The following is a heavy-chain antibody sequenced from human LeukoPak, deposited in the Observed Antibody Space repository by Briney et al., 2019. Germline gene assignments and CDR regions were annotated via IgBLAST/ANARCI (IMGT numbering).Heavy chain of an antibody. J-gene: IGHJ4*02. V-gene: IGHV4-59*05. CDR2: IYYSGST. Sequence: SETLSLTCSVSGGSLSSYYWSCIRQSPGKGLEWIGSIYYSGSTYYNPSLKSRVTISVDTSKNQFSLKLSSVTAADTAVYYCARHVPCSSTSCYIPYFDYWGQGTLVTVSS. D-gene: IGHD2-2*02. CDR1: GGSLSSYY. CDR3: ARHVPCSSTSCYIPYFDY.